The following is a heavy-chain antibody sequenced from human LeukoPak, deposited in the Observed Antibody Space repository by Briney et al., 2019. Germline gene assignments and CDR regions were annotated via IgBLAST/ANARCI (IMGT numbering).Heavy chain of an antibody. J-gene: IGHJ6*03. CDR3: ARLARYSSSPISPLYYYYYMGV. CDR2: IDPSGGST. CDR1: GYTFVSYA. V-gene: IGHV1-46*04. D-gene: IGHD6-6*01. Sequence: ASVKVSCKASGYTFVSYAMHWVRQAPGQGLEWMGIIDPSGGSTSYAQKLQGRVTMTRDMSTSTVYMELSSLRSEDTALYYCARLARYSSSPISPLYYYYYMGVWGKGTTVTVSS.